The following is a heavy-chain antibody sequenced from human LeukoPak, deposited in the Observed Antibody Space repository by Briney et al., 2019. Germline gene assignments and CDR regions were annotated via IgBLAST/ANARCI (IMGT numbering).Heavy chain of an antibody. Sequence: ASVKVSRKTSGYTFTSFGITWVRQAPGQGLEWMGWISAYNGDTKSAPKFQGRVTMTTDTPTTTAYMDLRSLRSDDTAVYYCAGTCPLLYCSSSFFDPWGRGTLVTVSS. CDR3: AGTCPLLYCSSSFFDP. V-gene: IGHV1-18*01. D-gene: IGHD2-2*01. CDR2: ISAYNGDT. CDR1: GYTFTSFG. J-gene: IGHJ5*02.